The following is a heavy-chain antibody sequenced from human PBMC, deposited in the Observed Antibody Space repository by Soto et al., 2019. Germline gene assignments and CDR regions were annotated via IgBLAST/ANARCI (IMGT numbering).Heavy chain of an antibody. CDR2: IYHTGSA. CDR1: GGSISGAAFY. J-gene: IGHJ6*03. CDR3: ARVQVRLTTGNHYYMDI. D-gene: IGHD4-17*01. V-gene: IGHV4-31*03. Sequence: QVQLEESGPGLVKPSQTLSLTCNVSGGSISGAAFYWAWLRQVPGKGLEWLGFIYHTGSAYYKPSGERRLSLSVETSKTHFSLSLRSVTAADTAVYYCARVQVRLTTGNHYYMDIWGKGTTVTVSS.